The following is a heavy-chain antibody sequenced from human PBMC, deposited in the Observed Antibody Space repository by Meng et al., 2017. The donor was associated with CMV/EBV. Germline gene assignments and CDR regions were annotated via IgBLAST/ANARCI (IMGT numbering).Heavy chain of an antibody. CDR3: ASRVRDTAMVRPFDY. V-gene: IGHV4-34*01. D-gene: IGHD5-18*01. J-gene: IGHJ4*02. CDR2: INHSGST. CDR1: GGSFSGYY. Sequence: VYGGSFSGYYWSGIRQPPGKGLEWIGEINHSGSTNYNPSLKSRVTISVDTSKNQFSLKLSSVTAADTAVYYCASRVRDTAMVRPFDYWGQGTLVTVSS.